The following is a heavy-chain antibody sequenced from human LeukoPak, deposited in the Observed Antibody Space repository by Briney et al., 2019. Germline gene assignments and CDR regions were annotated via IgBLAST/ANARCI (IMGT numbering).Heavy chain of an antibody. V-gene: IGHV4-39*07. CDR3: AGERALLRYFDWSWGPIYYYYYMDV. CDR1: GGSISSSSCY. CDR2: NYYSGST. D-gene: IGHD3-9*01. J-gene: IGHJ6*03. Sequence: SETLSLTCTVSGGSISSSSCYWVWIRQPPGKELKGDGGNYYSGSTYYNPSLKSRVTISVDTSKNQFSLKLSSVTAADTAVYYCAGERALLRYFDWSWGPIYYYYYMDVWGKGTTVTVSS.